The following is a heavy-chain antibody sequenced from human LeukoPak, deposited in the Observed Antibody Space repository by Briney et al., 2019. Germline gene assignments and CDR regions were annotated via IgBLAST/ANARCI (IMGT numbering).Heavy chain of an antibody. V-gene: IGHV3-30*02. CDR3: ANDLGLGTYEGLDY. J-gene: IGHJ4*02. CDR2: IRSDGSDK. D-gene: IGHD1-26*01. CDR1: AFTFRSYG. Sequence: GGSLRLSCAASAFTFRSYGMHWVRQAPGKGLEWVAFIRSDGSDKYYADSVKGRFTISRDNSKNTLFLQMNSLRAEDTAVFYCANDLGLGTYEGLDYWGQGTLVTVSS.